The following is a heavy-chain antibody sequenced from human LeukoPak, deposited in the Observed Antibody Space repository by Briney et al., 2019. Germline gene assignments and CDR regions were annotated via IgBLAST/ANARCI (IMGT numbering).Heavy chain of an antibody. Sequence: SETLSLTCAVYGGSFSGYYWSWIRQPPGKGLEWIGEINHSGSTNYNPSLKSRVTISVDTSKNQFSLKLSSVTAADTAVYYCARGRIQLWSGNYYYGMDVWGKATTATVSS. D-gene: IGHD5-18*01. J-gene: IGHJ6*04. CDR1: GGSFSGYY. V-gene: IGHV4-34*01. CDR2: INHSGST. CDR3: ARGRIQLWSGNYYYGMDV.